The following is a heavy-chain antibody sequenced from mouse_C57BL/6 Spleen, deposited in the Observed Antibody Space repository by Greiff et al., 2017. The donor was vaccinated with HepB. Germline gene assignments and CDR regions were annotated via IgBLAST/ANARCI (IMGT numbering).Heavy chain of an antibody. J-gene: IGHJ2*01. V-gene: IGHV1-5*01. CDR3: TRAPTTVVAGGNYFDY. Sequence: EVQLVESGTVLARPGASVKMSCKTSGYTFTSYWMHWVKQRPGQGLEWIGAIYPGNSDTSYNQKFKGKAKLTAVTSASTAYMELSSLTNEDSAVYYCTRAPTTVVAGGNYFDYWGQGTTLTVSS. CDR1: GYTFTSYW. D-gene: IGHD1-1*01. CDR2: IYPGNSDT.